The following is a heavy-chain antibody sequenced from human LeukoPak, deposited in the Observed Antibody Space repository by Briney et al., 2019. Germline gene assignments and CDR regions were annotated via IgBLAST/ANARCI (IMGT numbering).Heavy chain of an antibody. Sequence: GGSLRLSCAASGFTFDDYAMTWVRQAPGKGLEWVSYISTSSSTIYYADSVKGRFTISRDNAKNSLYLQMNSLRAEDTAVYYCATSRGDYWGQGTLVTVSS. J-gene: IGHJ4*02. V-gene: IGHV3-48*01. CDR1: GFTFDDYA. D-gene: IGHD3-10*01. CDR2: ISTSSSTI. CDR3: ATSRGDY.